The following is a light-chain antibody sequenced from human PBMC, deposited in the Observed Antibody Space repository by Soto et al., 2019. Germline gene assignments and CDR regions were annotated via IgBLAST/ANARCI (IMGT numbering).Light chain of an antibody. CDR2: GTS. V-gene: IGKV3-15*01. J-gene: IGKJ4*01. Sequence: EIVMTQSPATLSVSPGERATLSCRASQSVSSNLAWYQQKPGQAPRLLIYGTSTRATGIPARFSGSGSGTDFTLTISSLKPEDVAAYYCQKYNSAPLTFGGGTKVEIK. CDR3: QKYNSAPLT. CDR1: QSVSSN.